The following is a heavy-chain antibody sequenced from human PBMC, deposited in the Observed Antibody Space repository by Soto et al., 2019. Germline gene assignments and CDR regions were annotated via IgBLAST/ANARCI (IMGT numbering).Heavy chain of an antibody. CDR1: GGSISNFY. V-gene: IGHV4-59*08. CDR3: ARTFLGPDLLADSFVDYYYYMDV. J-gene: IGHJ6*03. CDR2: FYFTGST. D-gene: IGHD3-9*01. Sequence: SETLSLTCTVSGGSISNFYWSWIRQPPGKGLKRISYFYFTGSTSYNPSLMRRVSFSADSSRGQFSLRLYSVTAADTAVYYCARTFLGPDLLADSFVDYYYYMDVWGQGTTVTVSS.